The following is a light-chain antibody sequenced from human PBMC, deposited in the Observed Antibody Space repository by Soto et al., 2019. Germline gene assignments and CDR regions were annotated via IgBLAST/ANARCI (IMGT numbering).Light chain of an antibody. V-gene: IGKV3-15*01. CDR2: GAS. Sequence: PGERVTLSCRASQTVSNNLAWYQQKPGQAPRLLIYGASTRATDIPARFAGSGSGTEFSLTITSLQSEDFAIYYCQQYHNRPPWTFGQGTRVEIK. CDR3: QQYHNRPPWT. J-gene: IGKJ1*01. CDR1: QTVSNN.